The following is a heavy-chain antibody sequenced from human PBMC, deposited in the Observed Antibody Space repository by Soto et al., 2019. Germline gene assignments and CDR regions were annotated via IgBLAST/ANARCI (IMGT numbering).Heavy chain of an antibody. J-gene: IGHJ4*02. D-gene: IGHD3-22*01. V-gene: IGHV1-69*01. CDR1: GGTFSNYA. CDR3: ARGVHYDSTGYYYFY. Sequence: QVQLVQSGAEVKKPGSSVKVSCKASGGTFSNYAISWLRQAPGQGLEWMGGIIPIFGTANYAQNFQGRVSITADESTSTAYMELRSVRSEDTAVYYCARGVHYDSTGYYYFYWGQGTLVTVSS. CDR2: IIPIFGTA.